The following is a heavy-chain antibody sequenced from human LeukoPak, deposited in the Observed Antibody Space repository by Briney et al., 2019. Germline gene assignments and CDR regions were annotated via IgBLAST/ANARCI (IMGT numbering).Heavy chain of an antibody. CDR1: GGSIISTSSY. D-gene: IGHD6-6*01. J-gene: IGHJ4*02. CDR3: ARWGSIAVARFDY. CDR2: IYYTGST. V-gene: IGHV4-61*05. Sequence: SETLSLTCTVSGGSIISTSSYWVWIRQHPGKGLEWIGYIYYTGSTNYNPSLTSRVNISVDTSKNQFSLNLTSVTAADTAVYYCARWGSIAVARFDYWGQGTLVTVSS.